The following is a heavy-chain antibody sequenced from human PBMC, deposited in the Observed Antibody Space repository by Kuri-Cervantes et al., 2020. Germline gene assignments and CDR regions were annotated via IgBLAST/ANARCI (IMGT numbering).Heavy chain of an antibody. V-gene: IGHV1-69*13. CDR3: ARDVEVGYDSSGYYVGVFDY. CDR2: IIPIFGTA. D-gene: IGHD3-22*01. J-gene: IGHJ4*02. Sequence: SVKVSCKASGGTFSSYAISWVRQAPGQGLEWMGGIIPIFGTANYAQKFQGRVTITADESTSTAYMELSSLRSEDTAVYYCARDVEVGYDSSGYYVGVFDYWGQGTLVTVSS. CDR1: GGTFSSYA.